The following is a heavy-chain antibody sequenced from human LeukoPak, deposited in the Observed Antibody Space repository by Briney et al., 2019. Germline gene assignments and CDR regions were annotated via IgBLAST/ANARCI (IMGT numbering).Heavy chain of an antibody. J-gene: IGHJ6*04. Sequence: GGSLRLSCAASGFTFSSYSMNWVRQAPGKGLEWVSYISSSSRTIYQADSVKGRFTISRDNAKNSLYLQMNSLRAEDTAVYYCAELGITMIGGVWGKGTTVTISS. D-gene: IGHD3-10*02. CDR2: ISSSSRTI. CDR3: AELGITMIGGV. V-gene: IGHV3-48*01. CDR1: GFTFSSYS.